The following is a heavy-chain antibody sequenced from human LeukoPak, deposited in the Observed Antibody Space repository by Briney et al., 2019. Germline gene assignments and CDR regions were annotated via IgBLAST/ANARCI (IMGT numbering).Heavy chain of an antibody. CDR2: ISYDGTNK. D-gene: IGHD3-10*01. V-gene: IGHV3-30*18. CDR3: AKDVVPWFGETTDYNGMDV. J-gene: IGHJ6*02. CDR1: GFTFSRYG. Sequence: PGGSLRLSCAASGFTFSRYGMHWVRQAPGKGLEWVAVISYDGTNKYYADSVKGRFTISRGNSKNTLYLQVSNLRGEDTAVYYCAKDVVPWFGETTDYNGMDVWGQGTTVTVSS.